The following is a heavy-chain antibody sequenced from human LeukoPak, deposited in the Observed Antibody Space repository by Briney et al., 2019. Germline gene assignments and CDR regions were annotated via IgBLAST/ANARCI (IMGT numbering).Heavy chain of an antibody. CDR3: ARDPSDGVFDY. D-gene: IGHD3-10*01. CDR1: GYTFTNYA. Sequence: GASVKVSCKTSGYTFTNYAMNWVRQAPGQGLEWMGWINTNTENPTYAQGFTGRFVFSLDTSVSTAYLQISSLKAEDTAVYYCARDPSDGVFDYWGQGTLVTVSS. CDR2: INTNTENP. V-gene: IGHV7-4-1*02. J-gene: IGHJ4*02.